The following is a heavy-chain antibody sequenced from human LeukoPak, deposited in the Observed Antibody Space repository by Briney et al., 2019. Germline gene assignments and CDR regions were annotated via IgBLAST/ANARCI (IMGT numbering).Heavy chain of an antibody. CDR3: AIEPAKGAATYLDY. Sequence: PGTSLRLSCTASAFPFSNYAMNWVRQTPGKGLEWVALISFDGGKIYYVDSMKGRFTISRDNSKNTLFLQMNSLTVEDTAVYYCAIEPAKGAATYLDYWGQGTLVTVSS. CDR1: AFPFSNYA. D-gene: IGHD2-15*01. V-gene: IGHV3-30*04. CDR2: ISFDGGKI. J-gene: IGHJ4*02.